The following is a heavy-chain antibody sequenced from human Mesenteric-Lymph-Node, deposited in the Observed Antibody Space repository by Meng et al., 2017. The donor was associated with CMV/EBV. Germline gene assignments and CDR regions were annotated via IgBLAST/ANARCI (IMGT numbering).Heavy chain of an antibody. CDR3: ATKSSGSNFKTFDV. D-gene: IGHD1-26*01. CDR1: GGVFNSYS. CDR2: INPMFGTI. J-gene: IGHJ3*01. V-gene: IGHV1-69*06. Sequence: SVKVSCKASGGVFNSYSFSWVRQAPGLGLEWLGSINPMFGTINYAQTLQGRVTITADTSTTTGYMELSSLRSDDTAVYYCATKSSGSNFKTFDVWGQGTRVTVSS.